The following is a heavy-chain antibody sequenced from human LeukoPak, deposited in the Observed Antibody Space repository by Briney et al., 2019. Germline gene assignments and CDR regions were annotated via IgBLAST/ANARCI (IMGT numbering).Heavy chain of an antibody. CDR2: IYYSGST. CDR3: ARGGSYYDSSGFS. Sequence: KPSETLSLTCTVSGGSISSYYWSWIRQPPGKGLEWIGYIYYSGSTYYNPSLKSRVTISVDTSKNQFSLKLSSVTAADTAVYYCARGGSYYDSSGFSWGQGTLVTVSS. V-gene: IGHV4-59*12. D-gene: IGHD3-22*01. J-gene: IGHJ5*02. CDR1: GGSISSYY.